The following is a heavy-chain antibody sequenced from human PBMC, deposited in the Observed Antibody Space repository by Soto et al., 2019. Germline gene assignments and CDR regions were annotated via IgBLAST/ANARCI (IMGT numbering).Heavy chain of an antibody. CDR3: ARDKVKGDYYDSSGYFDY. Sequence: SETLSLTCTVSGGSISSGGYYWSWIRQHPGKGLEWIGYIYYSGSTYYNPSLKSRVTISVDTSKNQFSLKLSSVTAADTAVYYCARDKVKGDYYDSSGYFDYWGQGTLVPSPQ. CDR1: GGSISSGGYY. CDR2: IYYSGST. V-gene: IGHV4-31*03. J-gene: IGHJ4*02. D-gene: IGHD3-22*01.